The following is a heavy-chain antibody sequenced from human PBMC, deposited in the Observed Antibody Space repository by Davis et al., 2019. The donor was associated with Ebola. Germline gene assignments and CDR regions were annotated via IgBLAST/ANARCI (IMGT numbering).Heavy chain of an antibody. J-gene: IGHJ4*02. V-gene: IGHV3-11*06. CDR3: ARGGYFGLGTYYNAAPFYY. CDR1: GFTFSSYW. D-gene: IGHD3-10*01. Sequence: GGSLRLSCAASGFTFSSYWMSWIRQAPGKGLEWVSYISSSSSYTNYADSVKGRFTISRDNAKNSLYLQMNSLRAEDTVVYYCARGGYFGLGTYYNAAPFYYWGQGTLVTVSS. CDR2: ISSSSSYT.